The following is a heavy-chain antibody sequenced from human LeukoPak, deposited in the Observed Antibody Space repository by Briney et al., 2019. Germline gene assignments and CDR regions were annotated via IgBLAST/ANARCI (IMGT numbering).Heavy chain of an antibody. CDR1: GFTFSSYS. CDR2: ISWSTGRI. V-gene: IGHV3-9*01. J-gene: IGHJ4*02. D-gene: IGHD1-26*01. CDR3: VKDTHSDMMGFDY. Sequence: GGSLRLSCAASGFTFSSYSMNWVRQAPGKGLEWVSGISWSTGRIGYADSVKGRFTISRDNAKNSLYLQMDSLRAEDTALYYCVKDTHSDMMGFDYWGQGTLVTVSS.